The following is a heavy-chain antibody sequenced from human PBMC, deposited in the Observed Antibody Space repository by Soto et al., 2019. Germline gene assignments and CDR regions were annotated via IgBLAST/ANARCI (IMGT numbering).Heavy chain of an antibody. D-gene: IGHD1-26*01. CDR2: IFASGST. V-gene: IGHV4-59*01. CDR1: GDSIDSYL. J-gene: IGHJ4*02. Sequence: SETLSPTCNVSGDSIDSYLWTWIPQPPRQGLEWIGYIFASGSTKHNPNLNSRATISVDTPKNQFSLRLRSVTAADTAVYCCARAAGSGSPDYWGQGMLVTVSS. CDR3: ARAAGSGSPDY.